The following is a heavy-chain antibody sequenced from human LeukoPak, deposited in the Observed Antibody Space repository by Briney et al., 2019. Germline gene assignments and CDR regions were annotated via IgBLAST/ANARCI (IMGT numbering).Heavy chain of an antibody. CDR1: GFTFSSYW. J-gene: IGHJ5*02. Sequence: PGGSLRLSCAASGFTFSSYWMSWVRQAPGKGLEWVANIKQDGSEKYYVDSVKGRFTISRDNAKNSLYLQMNSLRAEDTAVYYCARLSITNTAQGVRFDPWGQGTLVTVSS. D-gene: IGHD5-18*01. CDR3: ARLSITNTAQGVRFDP. CDR2: IKQDGSEK. V-gene: IGHV3-7*01.